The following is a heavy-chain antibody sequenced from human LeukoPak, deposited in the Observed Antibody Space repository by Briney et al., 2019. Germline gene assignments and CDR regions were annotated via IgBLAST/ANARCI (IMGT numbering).Heavy chain of an antibody. CDR3: ARRGYYDILTGHYYFDY. V-gene: IGHV5-51*01. CDR1: GYSFTSYW. J-gene: IGHJ4*02. Sequence: GESLKISCKGSGYSFTSYWIGWVRQMPGKGLEWMGIIYPGDSDTRYSPSFQGQVTISADKSINTAYLQWSSLKASDTAMYYCARRGYYDILTGHYYFDYWGQGTLVTVSS. CDR2: IYPGDSDT. D-gene: IGHD3-9*01.